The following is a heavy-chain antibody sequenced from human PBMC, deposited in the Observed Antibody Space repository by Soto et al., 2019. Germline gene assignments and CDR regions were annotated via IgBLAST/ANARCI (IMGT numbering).Heavy chain of an antibody. CDR1: GGSISSSSYY. Sequence: PSETLSLTCTVSGGSISSSSYYWGWIRQPPGKGLEWIGSIYYSGSTYYNPSLKSRVTISVDTSKYQFSLKLSSVTAADTAVYYCARAITRPRSYYYGMDVWGQGTTVTVSS. J-gene: IGHJ6*02. CDR3: ARAITRPRSYYYGMDV. CDR2: IYYSGST. D-gene: IGHD3-10*01. V-gene: IGHV4-39*01.